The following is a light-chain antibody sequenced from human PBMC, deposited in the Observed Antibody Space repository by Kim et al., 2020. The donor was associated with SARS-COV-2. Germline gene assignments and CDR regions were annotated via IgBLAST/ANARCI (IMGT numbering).Light chain of an antibody. CDR3: QSADSSGTYYV. CDR2: KDS. J-gene: IGLJ1*01. CDR1: ALPKQY. V-gene: IGLV3-25*03. Sequence: SYELTQPPSLSVSPGQTARITCSGDALPKQYAYWYQQKPGQAPVLVIFKDSERPSGIPERFSGSSSGTTVTLTINGVQAEDEADYYCQSADSSGTYYVFGTGTKVTVL.